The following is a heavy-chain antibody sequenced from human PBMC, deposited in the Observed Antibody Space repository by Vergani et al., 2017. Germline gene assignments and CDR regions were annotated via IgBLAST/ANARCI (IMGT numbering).Heavy chain of an antibody. V-gene: IGHV3-53*04. Sequence: EVQLVESGGGLVQPGGSLRLSCAASGFTVSSNYMSWVRQAPGKGLEWVSVIYSGGSTYYADSVKGRFTISRHNSKNTLYLQMNSLRVEDTAVYYCAREQEYPYWYFDLWGRGTLVTVSS. CDR1: GFTVSSNY. CDR2: IYSGGST. CDR3: AREQEYPYWYFDL. J-gene: IGHJ2*01. D-gene: IGHD2/OR15-2a*01.